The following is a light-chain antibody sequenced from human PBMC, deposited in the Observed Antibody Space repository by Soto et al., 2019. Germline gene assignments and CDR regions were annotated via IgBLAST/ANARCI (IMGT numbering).Light chain of an antibody. V-gene: IGKV3-15*01. J-gene: IGKJ1*01. Sequence: EIVMTQSPATLSVSPGERATLSCRASQSVSSNLAWYQQKPVQAPRLLIYGASTMATGIPARFSGSASGTEFTLTISSMQSEDFAVYYCHQYNNWPPRTFGQGNKVEI. CDR3: HQYNNWPPRT. CDR1: QSVSSN. CDR2: GAS.